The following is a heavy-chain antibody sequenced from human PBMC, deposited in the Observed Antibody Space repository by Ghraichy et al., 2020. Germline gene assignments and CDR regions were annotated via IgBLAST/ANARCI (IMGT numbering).Heavy chain of an antibody. V-gene: IGHV3-74*01. J-gene: IGHJ4*02. D-gene: IGHD1-26*01. CDR3: AREWELLLPRRQDTTLNY. Sequence: GGSLRLSCAASGFTFSSYWMHWVRQAPGKGLVWVSRINSDGSSTSYADSVKGRFTISRDNAKNTLYLQMNSLRAEDTAVYYCAREWELLLPRRQDTTLNYWGQGILVTVSS. CDR1: GFTFSSYW. CDR2: INSDGSST.